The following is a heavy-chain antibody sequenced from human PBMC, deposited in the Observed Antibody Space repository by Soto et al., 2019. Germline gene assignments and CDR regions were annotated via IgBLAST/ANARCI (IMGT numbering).Heavy chain of an antibody. Sequence: QVQLVESGGGVVQPGRSLRLSCAAPGSIFRGYGMHWVRQAPGKGLEWVAIIRFDGSNINYADAAMGRFTISRDNSKNMLYLEMNSLRVEDTAVYYCARDGIGSAAFWGYLDYWGQGTLVTVSS. CDR2: IRFDGSNI. CDR3: ARDGIGSAAFWGYLDY. V-gene: IGHV3-33*01. D-gene: IGHD3-16*01. J-gene: IGHJ4*02. CDR1: GSIFRGYG.